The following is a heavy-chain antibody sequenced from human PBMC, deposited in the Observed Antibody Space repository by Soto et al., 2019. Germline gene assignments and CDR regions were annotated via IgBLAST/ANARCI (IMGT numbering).Heavy chain of an antibody. J-gene: IGHJ4*02. Sequence: SLGLSCSASGFSFSDYYMSWLLLGPGKGLECVSYSSISSSYTNYADSLKGRFTISRDNAKNSLYLQMNSLRAEDTAVYYCARSPQWLVLGYWGQATLVTVSS. CDR3: ARSPQWLVLGY. CDR1: GFSFSDYY. V-gene: IGHV3-11*06. CDR2: SSISSSYT. D-gene: IGHD6-19*01.